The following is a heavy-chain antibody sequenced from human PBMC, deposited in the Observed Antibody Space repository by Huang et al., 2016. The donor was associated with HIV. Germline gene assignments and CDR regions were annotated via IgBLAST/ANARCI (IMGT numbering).Heavy chain of an antibody. CDR2: IYYSGST. CDR3: ARLPGSITMIRGVITDPY. CDR1: GGSIRSDNYY. D-gene: IGHD3-10*01. V-gene: IGHV4-39*02. J-gene: IGHJ4*02. Sequence: QLQLQESGPGLVKPSETLSLTCTVSGGSIRSDNYYWGWIRQPPGKGLEWIGSIYYSGSTYYNPSLKRRVTITVDTSKNHFSLRMRSLTAADTAVYYCARLPGSITMIRGVITDPYWGQGTLVTVSS.